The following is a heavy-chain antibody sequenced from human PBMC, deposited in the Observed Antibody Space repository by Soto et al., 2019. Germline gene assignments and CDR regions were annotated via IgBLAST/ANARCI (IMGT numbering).Heavy chain of an antibody. CDR1: GGSFSGYY. J-gene: IGHJ4*02. Sequence: PSETLSLTCGVYGGSFSGYYWSWIRQPPGKGLEWIGEINHSGSTNYNPSLKSRVTISVDTSKNQFSLKLSSVTAADTAVYYCARRIYDYIWGSYRPEFDYWGQGTLVTVSS. V-gene: IGHV4-34*01. CDR2: INHSGST. D-gene: IGHD3-16*02. CDR3: ARRIYDYIWGSYRPEFDY.